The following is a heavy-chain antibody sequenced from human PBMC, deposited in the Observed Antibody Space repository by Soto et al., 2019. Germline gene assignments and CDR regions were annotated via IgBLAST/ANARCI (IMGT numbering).Heavy chain of an antibody. CDR1: GFTFSSYG. V-gene: IGHV3-30*18. J-gene: IGHJ5*02. D-gene: IGHD6-13*01. Sequence: QVQLVESGGGVVQPGRSLRLSCAASGFTFSSYGMHWVRQAPGKGLEWVGVISYDGSKKYYGDSVKGRFTISRDNSKITLYLEMNSLRAEDTAVYYCAKSGYASSWYWFDPWGQGTLVTVSS. CDR3: AKSGYASSWYWFDP. CDR2: ISYDGSKK.